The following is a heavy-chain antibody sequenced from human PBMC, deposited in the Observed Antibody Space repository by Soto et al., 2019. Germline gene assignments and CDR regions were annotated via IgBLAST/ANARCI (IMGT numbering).Heavy chain of an antibody. CDR1: GYTFTGHY. Sequence: QVQLVQSGAEVEKPGASVKVSCKASGYTFTGHYMHWVRQAPGQGLEWLGWINPDSGGTNYAQKFRDWVTLTRATSISTAYMELSSLRSDDTAVYSCARVADIVATASFGAFDIWGQGTRVTVSS. D-gene: IGHD5-12*01. CDR3: ARVADIVATASFGAFDI. V-gene: IGHV1-2*04. CDR2: INPDSGGT. J-gene: IGHJ3*02.